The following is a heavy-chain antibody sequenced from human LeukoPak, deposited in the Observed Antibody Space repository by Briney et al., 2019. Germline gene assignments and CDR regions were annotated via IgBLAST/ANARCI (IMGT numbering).Heavy chain of an antibody. CDR3: AGATSSGWYEEGFWFDP. V-gene: IGHV4-59*01. D-gene: IGHD6-19*01. J-gene: IGHJ5*02. Sequence: SETLSLTCTVSGASINSYYWSWIRQPPGKGLEWIGYIYHSGSTNYNPSLISRVTISADTSKNQFSLKLSSVTAADTAVYYCAGATSSGWYEEGFWFDPWGQGTLVTVS. CDR2: IYHSGST. CDR1: GASINSYY.